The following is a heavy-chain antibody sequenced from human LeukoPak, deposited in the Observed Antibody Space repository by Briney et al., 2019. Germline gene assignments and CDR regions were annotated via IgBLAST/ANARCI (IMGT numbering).Heavy chain of an antibody. CDR3: VRGYQLLLDY. Sequence: PGRSLRLSCAASGFTFSSYGMHWVRQAPGKGLEWVAVISYDGSNKYYADSVKGRFTISRDNSKNTLYLQMNSLRAEDTAVYYCVRGYQLLLDYWGQGTLVTVSS. D-gene: IGHD2-2*01. CDR2: ISYDGSNK. V-gene: IGHV3-30*03. CDR1: GFTFSSYG. J-gene: IGHJ4*02.